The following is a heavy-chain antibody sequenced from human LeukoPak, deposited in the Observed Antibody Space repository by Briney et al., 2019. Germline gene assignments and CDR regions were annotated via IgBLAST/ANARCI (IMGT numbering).Heavy chain of an antibody. CDR3: TRVFEYYYDSSGPGYYFDY. V-gene: IGHV3-49*04. D-gene: IGHD3-22*01. J-gene: IGHJ4*02. Sequence: GGSLRLSCTASGFTFGDYAMSWVRQAPGKGLEWVGFIRSKAYGGTTEYAASVKGRFTISRDDSKSIAYLQMNSLNTEDTAVYYCTRVFEYYYDSSGPGYYFDYWGQGTLVTVSS. CDR2: IRSKAYGGTT. CDR1: GFTFGDYA.